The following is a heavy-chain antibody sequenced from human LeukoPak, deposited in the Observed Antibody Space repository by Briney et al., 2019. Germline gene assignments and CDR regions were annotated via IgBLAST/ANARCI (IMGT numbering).Heavy chain of an antibody. V-gene: IGHV3-21*01. J-gene: IGHJ6*03. Sequence: GGSLRLSCAASGFTFSSYSMNWVRQAPGKGLEWVSSISSSSSYIYYADSVKGRFTISRDNAKNSLYLQMNSLRAEDTAVYYCARDRRVGITMVRGVNYYYYYMDVWGKGTTVTVSS. D-gene: IGHD3-10*01. CDR1: GFTFSSYS. CDR3: ARDRRVGITMVRGVNYYYYYMDV. CDR2: ISSSSSYI.